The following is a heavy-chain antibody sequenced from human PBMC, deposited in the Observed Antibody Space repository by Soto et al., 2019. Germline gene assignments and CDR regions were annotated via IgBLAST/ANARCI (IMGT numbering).Heavy chain of an antibody. V-gene: IGHV3-13*01. Sequence: PGGSLTLSRAASCFFFSRYSMNWLSQPTCTGLAWVSTSTTSGDTHYPDSVKGRFPISRENAQSSLALQMNNLSGEDTAVYFCARGFWSGPSPDGYFDLWGRGTLVTVSS. CDR3: ARGFWSGPSPDGYFDL. D-gene: IGHD3-3*01. CDR2: STTSGDT. CDR1: CFFFSRYS. J-gene: IGHJ2*01.